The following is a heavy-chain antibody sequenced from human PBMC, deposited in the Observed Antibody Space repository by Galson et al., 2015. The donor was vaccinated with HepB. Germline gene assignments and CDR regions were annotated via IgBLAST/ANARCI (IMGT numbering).Heavy chain of an antibody. D-gene: IGHD6-19*01. CDR3: ARGHSGAWYFDY. J-gene: IGHJ4*02. CDR2: ISYDGSTK. CDR1: GFTFSTYT. V-gene: IGHV3-30-3*01. Sequence: SLRLSCAASGFTFSTYTMHWVRQVPGKGLEWVAVISYDGSTKFYADSVKGRFTISRDNSKDTLYLQMNSLRAEDTAVYYCARGHSGAWYFDYWGQGTLVTVSS.